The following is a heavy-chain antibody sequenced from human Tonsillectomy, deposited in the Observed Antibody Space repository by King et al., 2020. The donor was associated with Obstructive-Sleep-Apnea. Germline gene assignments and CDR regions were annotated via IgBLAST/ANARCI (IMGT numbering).Heavy chain of an antibody. Sequence: VQLVESGAEVKKPGESLKISCKGSGYSFTNYWIGWVRQMPGKGLEWMGVIYPVDSDARYRPSFQGQVSISADNSISTAPLQWGSLRASDTAVYYCARLSAGDLHTHFDYWGQGTLVTVSS. CDR1: GYSFTNYW. J-gene: IGHJ4*02. CDR2: IYPVDSDA. V-gene: IGHV5-51*01. D-gene: IGHD6-13*01. CDR3: ARLSAGDLHTHFDY.